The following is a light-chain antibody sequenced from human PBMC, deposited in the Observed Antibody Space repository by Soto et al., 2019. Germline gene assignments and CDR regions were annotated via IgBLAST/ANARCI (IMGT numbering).Light chain of an antibody. CDR3: SSYTTTSTLV. V-gene: IGLV2-14*01. J-gene: IGLJ3*02. CDR1: SSDVGGYNY. Sequence: QSALTQPASVSGSPGQSITISCTGTSSDVGGYNYVSWYQQHPGKAPKVMIYDVSNRPSGVSNRFSGSKSGNTASLTISGLQAEDEADYYCSSYTTTSTLVFGGGTQLTVL. CDR2: DVS.